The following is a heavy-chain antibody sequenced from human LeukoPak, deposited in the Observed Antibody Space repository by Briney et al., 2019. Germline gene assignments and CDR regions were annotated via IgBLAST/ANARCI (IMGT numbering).Heavy chain of an antibody. Sequence: GGSLRLSCAAPGFTLRTYPMPGVPRAPGRGLEWVQVIYSGGSTYYADSVKGRFTISRDNSKNTLYLQMNSLRAEDTAVYYCARGGGITLLPNLYYFDYWGQGTLVTVSS. CDR2: IYSGGST. CDR1: GFTLRTYP. J-gene: IGHJ4*02. V-gene: IGHV3-66*01. CDR3: ARGGGITLLPNLYYFDY. D-gene: IGHD2-15*01.